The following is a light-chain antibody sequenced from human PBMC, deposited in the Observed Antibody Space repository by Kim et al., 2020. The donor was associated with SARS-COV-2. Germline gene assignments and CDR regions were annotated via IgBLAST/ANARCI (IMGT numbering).Light chain of an antibody. CDR2: DVS. Sequence: GQSITISCTGTSSDVGGYNFVSWYQHHPGKAPKLMIYDVSKRPSGVSNRFSGSKSDNTASLTISGLQAEDEADYYCSSFTSSRTYVFGTVTRVTVL. CDR1: SSDVGGYNF. CDR3: SSFTSSRTYV. J-gene: IGLJ1*01. V-gene: IGLV2-14*03.